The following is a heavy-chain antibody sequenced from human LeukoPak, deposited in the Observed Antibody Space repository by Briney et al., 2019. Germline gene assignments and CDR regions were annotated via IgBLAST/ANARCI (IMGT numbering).Heavy chain of an antibody. V-gene: IGHV1-69*04. J-gene: IGHJ4*02. CDR3: ARDPVDTKTPYYFDY. CDR1: GGTFSSYT. Sequence: SVKVSCKASGGTFSSYTISWVRQAPGQGLEWMGRIIPILGIANYAQKFQGRVTITADKSTSTAYRELSSLRSEDTAVYYCARDPVDTKTPYYFDYWGQGTLVTVSS. D-gene: IGHD5-18*01. CDR2: IIPILGIA.